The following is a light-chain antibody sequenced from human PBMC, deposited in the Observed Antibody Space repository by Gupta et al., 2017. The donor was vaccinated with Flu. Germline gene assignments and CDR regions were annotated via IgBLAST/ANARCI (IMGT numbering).Light chain of an antibody. CDR2: EVR. J-gene: IGLJ3*02. Sequence: SVTISCTGSSTDVGGYDYVSWYQQHPAKPPKLIIYEVRKRPAVVTGRFSGSKSGYTASLTVSGRQAEEEADYYGSSDTGTNQWVFGGGTKVTVL. CDR3: SSDTGTNQWV. V-gene: IGLV2-8*01. CDR1: STDVGGYDY.